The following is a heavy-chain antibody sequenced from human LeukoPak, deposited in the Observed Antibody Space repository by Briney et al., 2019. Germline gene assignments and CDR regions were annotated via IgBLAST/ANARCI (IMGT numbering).Heavy chain of an antibody. J-gene: IGHJ5*02. CDR3: ARGLAFGGNSAYNWFDP. CDR2: IGYDGSNK. V-gene: IGHV3-33*01. Sequence: GGSLRLSCAASGFTFSSYAMHWVRQAPGKGLEWAAVIGYDGSNKNYGDSVKGRFTISRDNSKNTLYLQMISLRVEDTAIYYCARGLAFGGNSAYNWFDPWGQGTLVTVSS. CDR1: GFTFSSYA. D-gene: IGHD4-23*01.